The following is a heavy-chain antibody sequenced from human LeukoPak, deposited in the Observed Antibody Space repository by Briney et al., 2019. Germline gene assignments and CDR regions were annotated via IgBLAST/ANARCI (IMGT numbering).Heavy chain of an antibody. CDR1: GGSISSYY. V-gene: IGHV4-59*12. CDR3: ARGGGTFNY. Sequence: PSETLSLTCSVSGGSISSYYWSWIRQPPGKGLEWIGYIYYSGGTNYNPSLKSRVSISVDTSKNQFSLKLSSVTAADTAVYYCARGGGTFNYWGQGTLVTVSS. J-gene: IGHJ4*02. CDR2: IYYSGGT. D-gene: IGHD1-26*01.